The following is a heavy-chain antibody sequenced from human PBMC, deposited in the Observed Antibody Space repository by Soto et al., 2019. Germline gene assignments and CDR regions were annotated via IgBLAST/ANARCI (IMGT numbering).Heavy chain of an antibody. Sequence: GGSLRLSCAASGFTFSSYAMSWVRQAPGKGLEWVSAISGSGGSTYYADSVKGRFTISRDNSKNTLYLQMNSLRAEDTAVYYCAKDPSKREYYGDYVGYFDYWGQGTLVTVSS. D-gene: IGHD4-17*01. J-gene: IGHJ4*02. V-gene: IGHV3-23*01. CDR2: ISGSGGST. CDR3: AKDPSKREYYGDYVGYFDY. CDR1: GFTFSSYA.